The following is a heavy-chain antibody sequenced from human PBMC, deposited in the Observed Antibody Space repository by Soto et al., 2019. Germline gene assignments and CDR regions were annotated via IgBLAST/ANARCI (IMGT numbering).Heavy chain of an antibody. CDR1: GFTFSDHY. J-gene: IGHJ3*02. CDR3: ASTMIVAGDAFDI. Sequence: EVQLVESGGGLVQPGGSLRLSCAASGFTFSDHYMDWVRQAPGKGLEWVGRTRNKANSYTTEYAASVKCRYTISRDDSSNSLYLKINSLTTDDTAVYYCASTMIVAGDAFDIWGQGTMVTVSS. V-gene: IGHV3-72*01. D-gene: IGHD3-22*01. CDR2: TRNKANSYTT.